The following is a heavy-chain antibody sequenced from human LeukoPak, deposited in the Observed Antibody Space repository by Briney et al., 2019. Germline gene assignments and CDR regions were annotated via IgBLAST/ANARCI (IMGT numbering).Heavy chain of an antibody. J-gene: IGHJ3*02. CDR2: ISSSSSYI. CDR3: ARGPSGSYYYLAFDI. V-gene: IGHV3-21*01. D-gene: IGHD1-26*01. Sequence: GGSLRLSCAASGFTFSSYSMNWVRQAPGKGLEWVSSISSSSSYIYYADSVKGRFTISRDNAKNSLYLQMNSLRAEDMAVYYCARGPSGSYYYLAFDIWGQGTMVTVSS. CDR1: GFTFSSYS.